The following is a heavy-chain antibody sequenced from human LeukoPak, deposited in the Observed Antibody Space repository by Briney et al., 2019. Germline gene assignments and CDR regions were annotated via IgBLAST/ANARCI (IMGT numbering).Heavy chain of an antibody. CDR2: ISSSSRYI. CDR3: ARENHGSFDY. V-gene: IGHV3-21*01. J-gene: IGHJ4*02. Sequence: GSLRLSCAASGFSFGTWSVNWVRQAPGKGREWVSSISSSSRYIYYADSVKGRFTISRDNAKNSLYLQMNSLRAEDTAVYYCARENHGSFDYWGQGTLVTVSS. D-gene: IGHD1-14*01. CDR1: GFSFGTWS.